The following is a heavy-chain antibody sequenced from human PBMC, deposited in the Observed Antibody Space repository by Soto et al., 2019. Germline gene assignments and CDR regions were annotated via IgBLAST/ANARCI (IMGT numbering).Heavy chain of an antibody. D-gene: IGHD6-13*01. CDR3: AKDLEAAADGYYFDY. CDR1: GFTFSSYG. Sequence: HPGGSLRLSCAASGFTFSSYGMHWVRQAPGKGLEWVAVISYDGSNKYYADSVKGRFTISRDNSKNTLYLQMNSLRAEDTAVYYCAKDLEAAADGYYFDYWGQGTLVTVSS. CDR2: ISYDGSNK. J-gene: IGHJ4*02. V-gene: IGHV3-30*18.